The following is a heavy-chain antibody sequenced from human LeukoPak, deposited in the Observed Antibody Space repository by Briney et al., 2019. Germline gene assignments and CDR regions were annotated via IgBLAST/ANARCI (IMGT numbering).Heavy chain of an antibody. CDR2: INPDRGGT. V-gene: IGHV1-2*06. CDR1: GYIFIGYY. Sequence: ASVKVSCKAAGYIFIGYYMYWVRQAPGQGLEWMGRINPDRGGTEYAQNLQGRITMTRDTSISTAYMELSRLGSDDTAVYYCARGEDCGGGSCVKYWGQGTPVTVSS. D-gene: IGHD2-15*01. J-gene: IGHJ4*02. CDR3: ARGEDCGGGSCVKY.